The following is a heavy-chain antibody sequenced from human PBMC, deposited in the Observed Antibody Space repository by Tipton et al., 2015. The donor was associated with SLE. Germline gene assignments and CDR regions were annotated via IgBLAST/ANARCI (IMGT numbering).Heavy chain of an antibody. CDR3: ARDYYGSGFDAFDI. CDR2: IYYRGTT. J-gene: IGHJ3*02. CDR1: GGSISSGGYY. Sequence: TLSLTCSVSGGSISSGGYYWSWIRQYPGKGLEWIGYIYYRGTTHYNPSLESRASISVDTSRNQFSLNLTSVTAADTAVYYCARDYYGSGFDAFDIWGQGTMVTVSS. D-gene: IGHD3-10*01. V-gene: IGHV4-31*03.